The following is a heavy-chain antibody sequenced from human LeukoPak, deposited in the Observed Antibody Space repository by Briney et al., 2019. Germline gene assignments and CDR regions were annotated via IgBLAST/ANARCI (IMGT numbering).Heavy chain of an antibody. Sequence: SETLSLTCAVSGDSISSNNWWSWVRQPPGKWLEWIGEIYHSGSTNYNASLKSRVTISVDKSKNQISLKLSSVTAADTAVYYCARQPQGVVVPAATPFDYWGQGTLVTVSS. V-gene: IGHV4-4*02. CDR3: ARQPQGVVVPAATPFDY. CDR1: GDSISSNNW. J-gene: IGHJ4*02. D-gene: IGHD2-2*01. CDR2: IYHSGST.